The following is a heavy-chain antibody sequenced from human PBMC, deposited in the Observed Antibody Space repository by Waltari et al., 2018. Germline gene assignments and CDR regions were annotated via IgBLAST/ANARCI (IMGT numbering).Heavy chain of an antibody. CDR3: ATYFIVGATNNAFDI. D-gene: IGHD1-26*01. J-gene: IGHJ3*02. V-gene: IGHV4-39*01. CDR2: IYYSGST. CDR1: GCPISSSSYH. Sequence: QLQLQESGPGLVKPSETLSLTCTVSGCPISSSSYHWGWNRTPTGNGREGRGSIYYSGSTYYNPSLKSRVTISVDTSKNQFSLKLSSVTAADTAVYYCATYFIVGATNNAFDIWGQGTMVTVSS.